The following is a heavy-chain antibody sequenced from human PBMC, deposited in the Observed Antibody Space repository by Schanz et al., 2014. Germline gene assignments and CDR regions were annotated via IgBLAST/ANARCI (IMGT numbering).Heavy chain of an antibody. CDR2: IGYDGSEK. J-gene: IGHJ6*03. Sequence: QVQLVESGGGVVQPGRSLRLSCATSGLNFDYYGMNWVRQAPGKGLEWVANIGYDGSEKYYVDSVKGRFTISRDNSKDTLYLQMSGLTPEDTAVYYCARPSDSSWYMDVWGKGTTXTVSS. CDR1: GLNFDYYG. D-gene: IGHD2-21*02. CDR3: ARPSDSSWYMDV. V-gene: IGHV3-33*01.